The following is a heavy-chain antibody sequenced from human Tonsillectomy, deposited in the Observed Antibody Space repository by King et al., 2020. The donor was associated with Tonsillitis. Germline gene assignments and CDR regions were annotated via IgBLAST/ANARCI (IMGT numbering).Heavy chain of an antibody. V-gene: IGHV4-31*03. J-gene: IGHJ4*02. CDR3: ARSSGCSSTSCYGLDY. Sequence: QLQESGPGLVRPSQTLSLTCTVSGGSISGGGHYWSWIRQHPGKGLECIGYIYYSGSTYYNPSLKSRVTISVDTSKNQFSLKLSSVTAAVTAVYYCARSSGCSSTSCYGLDYWGQGTLVTVSS. D-gene: IGHD2-2*01. CDR2: IYYSGST. CDR1: GGSISGGGHY.